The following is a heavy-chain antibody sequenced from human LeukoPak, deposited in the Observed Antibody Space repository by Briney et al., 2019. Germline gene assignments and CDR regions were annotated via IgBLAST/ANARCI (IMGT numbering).Heavy chain of an antibody. J-gene: IGHJ4*02. CDR2: IIPIFGTA. D-gene: IGHD3-22*01. V-gene: IGHV1-69*01. CDR1: GGTFSSYA. Sequence: ASVKVSCKASGGTFSSYAISWVRQAPGQGLEWMGGIIPIFGTANYAQKFQGRVTITADEPTSTAYMELSSLRSEDTAVYYCARGVDYYDSSGYTYYFDYWGQGTLVTVSS. CDR3: ARGVDYYDSSGYTYYFDY.